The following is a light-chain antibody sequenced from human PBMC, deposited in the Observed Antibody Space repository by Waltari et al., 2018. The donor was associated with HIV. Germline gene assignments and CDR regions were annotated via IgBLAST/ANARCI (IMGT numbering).Light chain of an antibody. J-gene: IGLJ2*01. CDR1: SSNIGSNY. Sequence: QSVLTQPPSASGTPGHRVPISCSGSSSNIGSNYVYLYQQLPGTPPKLLIYRNNQRASWVPDRFTGYKSGPSASRAMSGLRSEDEADYYCAKWDDSLSVVVFGGGTKRTVL. CDR3: AKWDDSLSVVV. V-gene: IGLV1-47*01. CDR2: RNN.